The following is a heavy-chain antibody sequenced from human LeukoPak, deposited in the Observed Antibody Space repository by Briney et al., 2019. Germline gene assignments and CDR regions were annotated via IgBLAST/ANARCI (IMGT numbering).Heavy chain of an antibody. V-gene: IGHV3-33*01. CDR1: GFRFSTYG. J-gene: IGHJ5*02. CDR3: ARFAGSDYTGSFDP. CDR2: VWFDGSNS. D-gene: IGHD3-10*01. Sequence: GGSLRLSCAGSGFRFSTYGMHWVRQAPGKGLEWLGYVWFDGSNSDYVDPVKGRFTISRDNSKNTVFLQMNSLRAEDTAVYHCARFAGSDYTGSFDPWGQGTPVTVSS.